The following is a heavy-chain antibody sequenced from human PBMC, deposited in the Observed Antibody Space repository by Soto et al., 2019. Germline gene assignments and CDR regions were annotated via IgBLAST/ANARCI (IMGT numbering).Heavy chain of an antibody. D-gene: IGHD3-10*01. Sequence: EVQLVESGGGLVQPGGSLRLSCAASGFTFSSYWMHWVRQAPGKGLVWVSRINSDGSSTSYADSVKGRFTISRDNAKNTLYLQMNRLRAEDTAVDYCARYNVDGSGTSALDYWGQGTLVTVSS. V-gene: IGHV3-74*01. J-gene: IGHJ4*02. CDR2: INSDGSST. CDR3: ARYNVDGSGTSALDY. CDR1: GFTFSSYW.